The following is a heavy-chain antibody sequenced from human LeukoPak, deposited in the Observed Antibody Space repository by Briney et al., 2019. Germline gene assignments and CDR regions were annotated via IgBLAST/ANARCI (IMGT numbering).Heavy chain of an antibody. CDR3: ARDFGYSYGSGGVY. D-gene: IGHD5-18*01. V-gene: IGHV3-23*01. CDR1: GFTFTSSA. CDR2: ISASGNIT. Sequence: GGSLRLSCAASGFTFTSSAMSWVRQAPGKGLEWVSAISASGNITYYADSVKGRFTISRDNAKNSLYLQMNSLRAEDTAMYYCARDFGYSYGSGGVYWGQGTLVTVSS. J-gene: IGHJ4*02.